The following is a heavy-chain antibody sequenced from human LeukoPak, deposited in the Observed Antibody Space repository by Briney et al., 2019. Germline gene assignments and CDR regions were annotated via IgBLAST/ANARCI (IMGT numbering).Heavy chain of an antibody. Sequence: SETLSLTCPVSGGSINSYYWSWIRQPAGKGLEWIGRIYPSGSTNYSPSLKSRVTMSVDTSKNQFSLNLNSVTAVDTAVYYCARERVDTGVFDYWGQGTLVTVSS. CDR2: IYPSGST. D-gene: IGHD5-18*01. CDR3: ARERVDTGVFDY. V-gene: IGHV4-4*07. J-gene: IGHJ4*02. CDR1: GGSINSYY.